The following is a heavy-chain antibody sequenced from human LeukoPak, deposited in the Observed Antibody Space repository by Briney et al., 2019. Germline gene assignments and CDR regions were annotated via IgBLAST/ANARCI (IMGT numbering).Heavy chain of an antibody. Sequence: ASVKVSCKASGYTFTNYYMHWVRQAPGQGLEWMGIINPSGGSTNYAQKFQGRVAMTRDTSTSTAYMELRSLRSDDTAVYYCARFGELYFDSWGQGTLVTVSS. V-gene: IGHV1-46*01. J-gene: IGHJ4*02. CDR2: INPSGGST. CDR3: ARFGELYFDS. CDR1: GYTFTNYY. D-gene: IGHD3-10*01.